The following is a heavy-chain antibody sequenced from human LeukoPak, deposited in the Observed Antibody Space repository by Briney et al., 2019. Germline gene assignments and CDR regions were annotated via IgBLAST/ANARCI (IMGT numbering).Heavy chain of an antibody. J-gene: IGHJ5*02. CDR1: GGTFSSYA. V-gene: IGHV1-8*03. Sequence: ASVKVSCKASGGTFSSYAISWVRQATGQGLEWMGWMNPNSGNTGYAQKFHGRVTITRNTSISTAYMELSSLRSEDTAVYYCARGLGYCSSTSCYTPSWFDPWGQGTLVTVSS. D-gene: IGHD2-2*02. CDR2: MNPNSGNT. CDR3: ARGLGYCSSTSCYTPSWFDP.